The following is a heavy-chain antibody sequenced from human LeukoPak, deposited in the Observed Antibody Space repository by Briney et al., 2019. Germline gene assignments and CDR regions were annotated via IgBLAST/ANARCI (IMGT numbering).Heavy chain of an antibody. J-gene: IGHJ3*02. D-gene: IGHD3-22*01. CDR2: ISFDGNDK. CDR3: ARDQYYHSRGSDAFDI. Sequence: PGRSLRLSCAASGFTFSSYAMHWVRQAPGKGLEWVAVISFDGNDKYHADSVKGRFTISRDNSKNTLYLQVNSLRAEDTALYYCARDQYYHSRGSDAFDIWGQGTMVTVSS. V-gene: IGHV3-30-3*01. CDR1: GFTFSSYA.